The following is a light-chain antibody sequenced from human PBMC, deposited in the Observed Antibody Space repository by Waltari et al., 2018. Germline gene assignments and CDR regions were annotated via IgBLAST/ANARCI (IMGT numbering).Light chain of an antibody. Sequence: EIVLTQSPGTLSLSPGDGATLSCRASQSVSSNYLAWYQQKPGQAPRLLIYGASNRATGIPDRFRGSGSGTDSTLTISRLEPEDFAVYYCQQYGSSPPVTFGQGTRLE. CDR2: GAS. J-gene: IGKJ5*01. CDR1: QSVSSNY. V-gene: IGKV3-20*01. CDR3: QQYGSSPPVT.